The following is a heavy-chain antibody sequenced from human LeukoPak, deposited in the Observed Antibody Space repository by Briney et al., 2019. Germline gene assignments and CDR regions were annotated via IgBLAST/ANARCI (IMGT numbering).Heavy chain of an antibody. CDR2: ISGSAGIT. V-gene: IGHV3-23*01. D-gene: IGHD2-21*02. J-gene: IGHJ4*02. CDR3: AKAGAYCGGDCWFDY. CDR1: GFAFSSYA. Sequence: PGGSLRLSCAASGFAFSSYAMSWVRQAPGKGLEWVSVISGSAGITYYADSVKGRLTISRDNSKSTLYLQMNSLRAEDTAVYYCAKAGAYCGGDCWFDYWGQGTLVTVSS.